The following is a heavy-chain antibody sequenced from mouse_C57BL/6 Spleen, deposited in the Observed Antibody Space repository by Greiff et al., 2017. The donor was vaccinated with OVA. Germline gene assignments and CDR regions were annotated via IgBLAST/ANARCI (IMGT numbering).Heavy chain of an antibody. J-gene: IGHJ4*01. Sequence: VQLQQPGAELVKPGASVKVSCKASGYTFTSYWMHWVKQRPGQGLEWIGRIHPSDSDTNYNQKFKGKATLTVDKSSSTAYMQLSSLTSEDSAVYYCATRDYYGISDAMDYWGQGTSVTVSS. D-gene: IGHD1-1*01. CDR2: IHPSDSDT. CDR3: ATRDYYGISDAMDY. CDR1: GYTFTSYW. V-gene: IGHV1-74*01.